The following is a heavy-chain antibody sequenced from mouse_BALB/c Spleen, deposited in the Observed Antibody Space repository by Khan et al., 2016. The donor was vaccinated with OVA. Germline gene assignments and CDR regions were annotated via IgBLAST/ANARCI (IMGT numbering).Heavy chain of an antibody. Sequence: EVELVESGGGLVKPGGSLKLSCAASGFTFSSYAVSWIRQTPEKGLEWVASINSGGSTYYPASVKGRFTISRDDARNILYLQMSSLRAEDTAMYYCTRVVDYWGQGTSVTVAS. V-gene: IGHV5-6-5*01. CDR2: INSGGST. CDR1: GFTFSSYA. CDR3: TRVVDY. J-gene: IGHJ4*01.